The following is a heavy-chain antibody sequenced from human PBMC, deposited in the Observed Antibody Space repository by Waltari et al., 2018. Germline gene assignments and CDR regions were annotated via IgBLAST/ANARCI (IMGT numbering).Heavy chain of an antibody. V-gene: IGHV4-38-2*02. D-gene: IGHD3-9*01. J-gene: IGHJ4*02. CDR3: ATTMIRTYYDILTGYYYFDY. Sequence: QVQLQESGPGLVKPSETLSLTCTVSGYSISSGYYWGWIRQPPGQGREWIGSIYHSGSTYYNPSLKSRVTISVDTSKNQFSLKLSSVTAADTAVYYCATTMIRTYYDILTGYYYFDYWGQGTLVTVSS. CDR2: IYHSGST. CDR1: GYSISSGYY.